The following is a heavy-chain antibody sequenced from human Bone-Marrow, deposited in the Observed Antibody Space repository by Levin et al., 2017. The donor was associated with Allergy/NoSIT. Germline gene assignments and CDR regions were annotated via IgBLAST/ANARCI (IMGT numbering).Heavy chain of an antibody. CDR3: AKDVQLWLLEFDY. J-gene: IGHJ4*02. Sequence: SLKISCAASGFTFSSYGMHWVRQAPGKGLEWVAVISYDGSNKYYADSVKGRFTISRDNSKNTLYLQMNSLRAEDTAVYYCAKDVQLWLLEFDYWGQGTLVTVSS. CDR1: GFTFSSYG. V-gene: IGHV3-30*18. CDR2: ISYDGSNK. D-gene: IGHD5-18*01.